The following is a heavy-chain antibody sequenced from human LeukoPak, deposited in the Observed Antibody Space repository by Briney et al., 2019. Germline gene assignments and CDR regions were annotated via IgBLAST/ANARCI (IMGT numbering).Heavy chain of an antibody. J-gene: IGHJ4*02. CDR2: IYYSGST. CDR3: ARVNRAVAPNYFDY. Sequence: SETLSLTCTVSGGSISSGGYYWSWIRQHPGKGLEWIGYIYYSGSTYYNPSLKSRVTISVDTSKSQLSLKVSSVTAADTAVYYCARVNRAVAPNYFDYWGQGTLVTVSS. D-gene: IGHD6-19*01. V-gene: IGHV4-31*03. CDR1: GGSISSGGYY.